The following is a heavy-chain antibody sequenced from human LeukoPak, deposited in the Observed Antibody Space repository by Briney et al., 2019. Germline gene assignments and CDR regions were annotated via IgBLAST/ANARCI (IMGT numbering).Heavy chain of an antibody. CDR1: GFVFSDYS. CDR2: ISRDSGTI. J-gene: IGHJ4*02. CDR3: ASLPGAVAVDY. V-gene: IGHV3-48*01. D-gene: IGHD6-19*01. Sequence: GGSLRLSCTASGFVFSDYSMNWVRQAPGKGLEWLSYISRDSGTIYYADSVKGRLTIPRDNARNSLFLQMSRLRAEDTAVYYCASLPGAVAVDYWGQGTLVTVSS.